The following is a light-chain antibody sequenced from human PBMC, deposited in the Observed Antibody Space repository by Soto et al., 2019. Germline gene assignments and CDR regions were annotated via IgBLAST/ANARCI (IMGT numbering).Light chain of an antibody. CDR3: QQYGSPGT. CDR2: GAS. J-gene: IGKJ1*01. V-gene: IGKV3-20*01. Sequence: EIWLTQSPGTLSLSPGERATLSCRASQSVSSSRLAWYRQKPGHAPRLLIYGASSRATGIPDSFSGSASGTDFPLTISRLAPEDSAVYYCQQYGSPGTFGQGTKVDIK. CDR1: QSVSSSR.